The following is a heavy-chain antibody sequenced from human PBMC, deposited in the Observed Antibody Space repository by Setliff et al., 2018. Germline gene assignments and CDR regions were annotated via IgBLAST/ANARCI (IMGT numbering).Heavy chain of an antibody. Sequence: ASVKVSCKASGSTFSDSIVNWVRQAPGQGLEWVGWLSPYSGNAYSAQKFQGRVTLTTDSSSTTAYLELSNLSSGDTAIYYCARINFYVSSGYYYAPELRGQGTLVTVSS. D-gene: IGHD3-22*01. V-gene: IGHV1-18*01. CDR2: LSPYSGNA. CDR1: GSTFSDSI. CDR3: ARINFYVSSGYYYAPEL. J-gene: IGHJ4*02.